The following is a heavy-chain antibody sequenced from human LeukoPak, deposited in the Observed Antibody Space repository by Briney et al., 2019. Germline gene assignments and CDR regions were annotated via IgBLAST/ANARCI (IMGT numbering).Heavy chain of an antibody. CDR2: IYYSGST. CDR3: ARDRFDLGPFFDY. D-gene: IGHD3-9*01. Sequence: SETLSLTCTVSGGSISSSSYYWGWIRQPPGKGLEWIGSIYYSGSTYYNPSLKSRVTISVDTSKNQFSLKLSSVTAADTAVYYCARDRFDLGPFFDYWGQGTLVTVSS. CDR1: GGSISSSSYY. V-gene: IGHV4-39*07. J-gene: IGHJ4*02.